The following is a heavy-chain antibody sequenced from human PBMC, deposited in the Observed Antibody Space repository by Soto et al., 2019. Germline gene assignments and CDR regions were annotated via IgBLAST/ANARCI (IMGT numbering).Heavy chain of an antibody. V-gene: IGHV4-34*01. Sequence: SETLSLTCAVYGGSFSGYYWSWIRQPPGKGLEWIGEINHSGSTNYNPSLKSRVTISVDTSKNQFSLKLSSVTAADTAVYYCAISSGWYGWDYYYGMDVWGQGTTVTVSS. J-gene: IGHJ6*02. CDR1: GGSFSGYY. CDR2: INHSGST. D-gene: IGHD6-19*01. CDR3: AISSGWYGWDYYYGMDV.